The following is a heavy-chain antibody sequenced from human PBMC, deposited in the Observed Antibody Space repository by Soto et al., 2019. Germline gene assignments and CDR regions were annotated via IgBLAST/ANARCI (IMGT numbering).Heavy chain of an antibody. J-gene: IGHJ4*02. V-gene: IGHV1-8*01. CDR2: MNPNSGNT. D-gene: IGHD3-10*01. CDR1: GYTFTSYD. Sequence: ASVKVSCKASGYTFTSYDINWVRQATGQGLEWMGWMNPNSGNTGYAQKFQGRVTMTRNTSISTAYMELSSLRSEDTAVYYCARGETSYYGSGSYYNFDYWGQGTLVTVSS. CDR3: ARGETSYYGSGSYYNFDY.